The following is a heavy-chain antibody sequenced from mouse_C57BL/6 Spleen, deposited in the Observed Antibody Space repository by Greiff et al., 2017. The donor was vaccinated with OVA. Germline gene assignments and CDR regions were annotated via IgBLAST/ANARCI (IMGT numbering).Heavy chain of an antibody. CDR1: GYTFTSYW. J-gene: IGHJ4*01. CDR3: AREWKLRGEAMDY. V-gene: IGHV1-53*01. D-gene: IGHD2-1*01. Sequence: VQLQQPGTELVKPGASVKLSCKASGYTFTSYWMHWVKQRPGQGLEWIGNINPSNGGTNYNEKFKSKATLTVDKSSSTAYMQLSSLTSEDSAVYYCAREWKLRGEAMDYWGQGTSVTVSS. CDR2: INPSNGGT.